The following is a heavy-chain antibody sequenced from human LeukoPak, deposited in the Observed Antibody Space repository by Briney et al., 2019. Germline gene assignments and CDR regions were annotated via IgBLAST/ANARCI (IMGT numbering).Heavy chain of an antibody. V-gene: IGHV3-33*01. CDR1: GFTFSSYG. J-gene: IGHJ5*02. CDR2: IWYDGSNK. CDR3: ARDNTGYSWFDP. D-gene: IGHD6-13*01. Sequence: PGRSLRLSCAASGFTFSSYGMHWVRQAPGKGLEWVAVIWYDGSNKYYADSVKGRFTISRDNSKNTLYLQMNSLRAEDTAVYYCARDNTGYSWFDPWGQGTLVTVSS.